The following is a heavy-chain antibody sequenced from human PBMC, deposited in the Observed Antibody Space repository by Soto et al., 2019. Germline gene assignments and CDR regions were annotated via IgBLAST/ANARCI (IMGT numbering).Heavy chain of an antibody. CDR1: GYTFTSYG. CDR2: INPSDGST. V-gene: IGHV1-46*01. CDR3: ARDPGDTAMVTDKYYYYVMDV. Sequence: SVKVSCKASGYTFTSYGISWVRQAPGQGLEWMGIINPSDGSTNYAQKFQGRGTVTRDTSTSTVYMELSSLSSEDTAVYYCARDPGDTAMVTDKYYYYVMDVWGQGTTVTVSS. J-gene: IGHJ6*02. D-gene: IGHD5-18*01.